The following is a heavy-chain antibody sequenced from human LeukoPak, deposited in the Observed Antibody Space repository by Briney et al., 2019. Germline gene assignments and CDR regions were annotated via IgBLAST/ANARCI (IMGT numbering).Heavy chain of an antibody. CDR1: GFTFDDYA. CDR2: ISWNSGSI. D-gene: IGHD6-13*01. Sequence: GGSLRLSCAASGFTFDDYAMHWVRQAPGTGLEWVSGISWNSGSIGYADSVKGRFTISRDNAKNSLYLQMNSLRAEDMALYYCAKSSGYSRSWALDYWGQGTLVTVSS. V-gene: IGHV3-9*03. CDR3: AKSSGYSRSWALDY. J-gene: IGHJ4*02.